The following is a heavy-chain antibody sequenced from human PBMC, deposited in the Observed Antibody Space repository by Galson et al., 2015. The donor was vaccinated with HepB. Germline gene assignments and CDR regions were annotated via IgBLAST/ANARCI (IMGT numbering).Heavy chain of an antibody. CDR1: GYTLTELP. J-gene: IGHJ2*01. CDR2: YDPEDGET. Sequence: SVKVSCKVSGYTLTELPMHWVRQAPGKGLEWMGGYDPEDGETVYAQQFQGRVTMIEDTSTDTAYMELSSLRSEDTAVYYCATGADWFFDLWGRGTLVTVSS. V-gene: IGHV1-24*01. CDR3: ATGADWFFDL.